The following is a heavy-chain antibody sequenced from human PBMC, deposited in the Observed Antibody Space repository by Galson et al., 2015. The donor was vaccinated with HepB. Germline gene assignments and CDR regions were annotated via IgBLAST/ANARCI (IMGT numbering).Heavy chain of an antibody. D-gene: IGHD2-21*02. Sequence: SVKVSCKASGYTFTNYGLNWVRQAPGQGLEWMGWINIYNGYTSYAQKFQGRVTMTRDTSTGTAYMVLRSLRSDDTAVYYCARDYMVTTKMWFDPWGQGTLVTVSS. J-gene: IGHJ5*02. CDR3: ARDYMVTTKMWFDP. CDR2: INIYNGYT. CDR1: GYTFTNYG. V-gene: IGHV1-18*01.